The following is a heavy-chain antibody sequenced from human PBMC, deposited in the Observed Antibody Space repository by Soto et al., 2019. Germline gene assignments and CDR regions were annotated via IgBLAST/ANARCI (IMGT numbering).Heavy chain of an antibody. J-gene: IGHJ4*02. CDR3: AREGPYFDY. Sequence: QVQLVESGGGVVQPGRSLRLSCAASGFTFSSYGMHWVRQAPGKGLEWVAVIWYDGSNKYYVDSVKGRFTISRDNSKNTLYLQMNSLRAEDTAVYYCAREGPYFDYWGQGTLVTVSS. V-gene: IGHV3-33*01. CDR2: IWYDGSNK. CDR1: GFTFSSYG.